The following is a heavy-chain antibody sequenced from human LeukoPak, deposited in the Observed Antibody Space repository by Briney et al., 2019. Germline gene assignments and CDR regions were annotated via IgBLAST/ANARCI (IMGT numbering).Heavy chain of an antibody. Sequence: SVKVSCKASGGTFSSYAISWVRQAPGQGLEWMGRIIPILGIANYAQRFQGRVTITADKSTSTAYMELSSLRSEDTAVYYSARDLFSVVRGVIITSPLGYWGQGTLVTVSS. CDR2: IIPILGIA. CDR3: ARDLFSVVRGVIITSPLGY. D-gene: IGHD3-10*01. J-gene: IGHJ4*02. CDR1: GGTFSSYA. V-gene: IGHV1-69*04.